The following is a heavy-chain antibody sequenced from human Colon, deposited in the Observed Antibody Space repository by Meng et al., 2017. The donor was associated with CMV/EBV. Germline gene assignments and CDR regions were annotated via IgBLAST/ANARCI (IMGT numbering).Heavy chain of an antibody. V-gene: IGHV4-34*01. CDR2: INHSGST. CDR1: GGSFIGCD. Sequence: VQLQQRGAGLLKPSWTLTLTWSVYGGSFIGCDWGWIRQPPGKGLEWIGEINHSGSTNYNPSLKSRVTISVDTSKNQFSLKLSSVTASDTAVYYCARAPDIGGRPPGPFQYWSQGALVTVSS. CDR3: ARAPDIGGRPPGPFQY. J-gene: IGHJ4*02. D-gene: IGHD5-12*01.